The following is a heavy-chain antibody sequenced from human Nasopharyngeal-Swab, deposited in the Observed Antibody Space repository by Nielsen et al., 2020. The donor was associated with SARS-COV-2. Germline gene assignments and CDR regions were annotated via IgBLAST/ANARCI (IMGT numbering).Heavy chain of an antibody. J-gene: IGHJ6*02. CDR3: ARDRIGVGMDV. CDR1: GFTFSNYW. D-gene: IGHD2-15*01. CDR2: IKSDGSSA. Sequence: GEDLKISCAAYGFTFSNYWMHWVRQAPGKGLVWVSRIKSDGSSASYADSVKGRITISIANAKNTLYLQMNSLRAEDTAVYYCARDRIGVGMDVWGQGTTVTVSS. V-gene: IGHV3-74*01.